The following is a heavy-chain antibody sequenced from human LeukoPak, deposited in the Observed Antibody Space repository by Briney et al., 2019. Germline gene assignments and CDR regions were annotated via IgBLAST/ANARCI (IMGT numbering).Heavy chain of an antibody. CDR1: GYTFTSYG. CDR3: ARVLWFGELSPGY. D-gene: IGHD3-10*01. Sequence: ASVKVSCKASGYTFTSYGINWVRQATGQGLEWMGWMNPNSGNTGYAQKFQGRVTMTRNTSISTAYMELSSLRSEDTAVYYCARVLWFGELSPGYWGQGTLVTVSS. CDR2: MNPNSGNT. J-gene: IGHJ4*02. V-gene: IGHV1-8*02.